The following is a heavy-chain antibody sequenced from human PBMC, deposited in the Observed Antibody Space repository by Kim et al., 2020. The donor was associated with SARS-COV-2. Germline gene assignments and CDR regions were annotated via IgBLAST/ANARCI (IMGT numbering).Heavy chain of an antibody. J-gene: IGHJ6*02. CDR1: GGTFSSYA. V-gene: IGHV1-69*13. CDR2: IIPIFGTA. Sequence: SVKVSCKASGGTFSSYAISWVRQAPGQGLEWMGGIIPIFGTANYAQKFQGRVTITADESTSTAYMELSSLRSEDTAVYYCARGTHDYGDKPYYYYGMDVWGQGTTVTVSS. D-gene: IGHD4-17*01. CDR3: ARGTHDYGDKPYYYYGMDV.